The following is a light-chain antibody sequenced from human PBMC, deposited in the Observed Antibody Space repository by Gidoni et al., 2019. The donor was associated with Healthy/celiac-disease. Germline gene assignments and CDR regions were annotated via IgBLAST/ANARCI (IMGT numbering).Light chain of an antibody. Sequence: EIVMTLSPASLSVSPGERATLSCRASQGVSSNLAWYQQKPGQAPRLLIYGASTRATGIPARFSGSGSGTEFTLTISSLQSEDFAVYYCQQYNNWPLYTCGQGTKLEIK. CDR1: QGVSSN. CDR2: GAS. V-gene: IGKV3-15*01. CDR3: QQYNNWPLYT. J-gene: IGKJ2*01.